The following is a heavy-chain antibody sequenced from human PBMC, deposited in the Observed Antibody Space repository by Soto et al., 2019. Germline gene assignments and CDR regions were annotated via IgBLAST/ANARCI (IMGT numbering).Heavy chain of an antibody. J-gene: IGHJ3*02. V-gene: IGHV1-69*13. CDR1: GGTFSSYA. Sequence: SVKVSCKASGGTFSSYAISWVRQAPGQGLEWMGGIIPIFGTANYAQKFQGRVTITADESTSTAYMELSSLRSEDTAVYYCARERAAEDAFDIWGQGTMVTVSS. D-gene: IGHD6-13*01. CDR2: IIPIFGTA. CDR3: ARERAAEDAFDI.